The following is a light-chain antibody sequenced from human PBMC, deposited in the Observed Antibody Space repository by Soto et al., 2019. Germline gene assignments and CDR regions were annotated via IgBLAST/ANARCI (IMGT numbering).Light chain of an antibody. CDR2: EVS. V-gene: IGKV2D-29*02. J-gene: IGKJ5*01. CDR1: QNLLHITGETF. CDR3: MQSTQLPPT. Sequence: DVEMTQTPLSLSVAPGQPASISCKSRQNLLHITGETFLFWYLQKPGQSTQLLIYEVSTRVSGVPDRFSGSGSGTDFTLEISRVETDDVGIYYCMQSTQLPPTVGQGTRLEIK.